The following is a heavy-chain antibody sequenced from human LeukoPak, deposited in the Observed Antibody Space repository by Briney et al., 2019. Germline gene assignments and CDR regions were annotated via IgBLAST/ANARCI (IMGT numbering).Heavy chain of an antibody. CDR2: IRGST. J-gene: IGHJ3*02. Sequence: GGSLRLSCAASGFTFNNYAVSWVRQAPGKGLEWVSLIRGSTYYADSVKGRLTISRHNSKNTLYLQMNSLRAEDTAVYYCAREVGGSAFDIWGLGTMVAVSS. CDR1: GFTFNNYA. CDR3: AREVGGSAFDI. D-gene: IGHD3-16*01. V-gene: IGHV3-53*04.